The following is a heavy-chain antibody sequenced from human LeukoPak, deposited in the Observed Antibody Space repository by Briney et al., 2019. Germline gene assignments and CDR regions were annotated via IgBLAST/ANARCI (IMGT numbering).Heavy chain of an antibody. CDR3: ARVEDYGDYSDY. J-gene: IGHJ4*02. Sequence: ASVKVSCKASGYSFTSYAINWVRQAPGQGLEWMGWISAYNGNTNYAQKLQGRVTMTTDTSTSTAYMELRSLRSDDTAVYYCARVEDYGDYSDYWGQGTLVTVSS. CDR1: GYSFTSYA. V-gene: IGHV1-18*04. CDR2: ISAYNGNT. D-gene: IGHD4-17*01.